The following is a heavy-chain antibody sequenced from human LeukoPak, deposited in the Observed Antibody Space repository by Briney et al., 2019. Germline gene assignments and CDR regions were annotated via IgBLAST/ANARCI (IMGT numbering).Heavy chain of an antibody. CDR3: AKGVKDPLLWFGELFFGAFDI. Sequence: GGSLRLSCAASGFTFSSYGMHWVRQAPGKGLEWVAVIWYDGSNKYYADSVKGRFTISRDNSKNTLYLQMNSLRAEDTAVYYCAKGVKDPLLWFGELFFGAFDIWGQGTMVTVSS. CDR1: GFTFSSYG. CDR2: IWYDGSNK. J-gene: IGHJ3*02. V-gene: IGHV3-30*02. D-gene: IGHD3-10*01.